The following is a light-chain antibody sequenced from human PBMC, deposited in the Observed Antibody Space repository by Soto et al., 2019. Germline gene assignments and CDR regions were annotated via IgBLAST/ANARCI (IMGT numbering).Light chain of an antibody. Sequence: EIVMTQSPVTLSVSPGESATLSCRASQSLGTNLAWYQKKPGQPPRLLIYDTFTKATDIPARFSGSGSGTEFTLTISSLQPEDFAVYYCHQYNNWPLTVGGGTKVEIK. CDR1: QSLGTN. J-gene: IGKJ4*02. V-gene: IGKV3D-15*01. CDR3: HQYNNWPLT. CDR2: DTF.